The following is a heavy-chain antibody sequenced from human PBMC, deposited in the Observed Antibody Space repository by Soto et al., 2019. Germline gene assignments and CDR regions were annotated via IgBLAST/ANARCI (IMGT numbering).Heavy chain of an antibody. V-gene: IGHV1-3*04. CDR2: IATDNGGT. D-gene: IGHD1-26*01. CDR3: ARDQYSGSYFY. Sequence: QVQLVQCGAEVKNPGDSLKISSKASGYSFTTYAMHWVSQAPGQSLEWMGWIATDNGGTRYSQKFQGRVTITSDTSANTIYMELSSLRSEDTAVYYCARDQYSGSYFYWGQGTLVTVSS. CDR1: GYSFTTYA. J-gene: IGHJ4*02.